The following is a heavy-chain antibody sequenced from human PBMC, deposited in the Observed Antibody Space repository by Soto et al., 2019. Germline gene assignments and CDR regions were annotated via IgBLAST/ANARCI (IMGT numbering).Heavy chain of an antibody. V-gene: IGHV3-72*01. CDR1: GFILSDHY. J-gene: IGHJ2*01. D-gene: IGHD6-6*01. CDR3: VRDXXXRSISSGWYFDP. CDR2: IRSKGSNSTT. Sequence: EVELVESGGGLVQPGGSLRLSCAASGFILSDHYMEWVRQAPGKGLEWVGCIRSKGSNSTTEYAASVKGRFIISRDDSXXXXXXXXXXXXXXXXXXXXCVRDXXXRSISSGWYFDPWGRGTLVTVS.